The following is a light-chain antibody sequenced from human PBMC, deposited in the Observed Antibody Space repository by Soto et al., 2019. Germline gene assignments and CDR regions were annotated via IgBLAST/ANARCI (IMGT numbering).Light chain of an antibody. J-gene: IGKJ3*01. CDR2: AAS. CDR1: QAISGW. V-gene: IGKV1-12*01. CDR3: QQANSFPFT. Sequence: DIQMTQSPSSVSASVGDRVTITCRASQAISGWLAWYQQKPGKAPNLLIYAASHLHSGVPSRFSGSGSGTDFTLTISSLHPEDFATYYCQQANSFPFTFGPGTKVDIK.